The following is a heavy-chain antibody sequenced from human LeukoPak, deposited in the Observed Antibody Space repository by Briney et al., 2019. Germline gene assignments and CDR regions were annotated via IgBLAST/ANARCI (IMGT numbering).Heavy chain of an antibody. D-gene: IGHD3-22*01. J-gene: IGHJ4*02. Sequence: PGGSLRLSCAASGFSFSDHYMDWVRQASGKGLEWVGRTRNKAHSYTTEYAASVKGRFIISRDDSKNSLYLQMNSLKTGDTAVYYCARGSGTYYYDSSGPFDYWGQGTLVTVSS. CDR1: GFSFSDHY. V-gene: IGHV3-72*01. CDR2: TRNKAHSYTT. CDR3: ARGSGTYYYDSSGPFDY.